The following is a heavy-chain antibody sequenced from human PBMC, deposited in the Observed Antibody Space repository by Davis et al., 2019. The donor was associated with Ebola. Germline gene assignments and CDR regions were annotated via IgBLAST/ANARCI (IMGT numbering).Heavy chain of an antibody. J-gene: IGHJ4*02. CDR1: GFTFSSYT. CDR3: TGDGDYEDY. V-gene: IGHV3-21*04. D-gene: IGHD4-17*01. Sequence: GESLKISCAASGFTFSSYTMNWVRQAPGKGLEWVSSISGSSTDIYYADSVKGRFTISRDNAKNSLYLQMNSLKTEDTAVYYCTGDGDYEDYWGQGTLVTVSS. CDR2: ISGSSTDI.